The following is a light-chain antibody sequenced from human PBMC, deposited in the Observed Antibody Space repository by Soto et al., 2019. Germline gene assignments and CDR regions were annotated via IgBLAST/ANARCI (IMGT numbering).Light chain of an antibody. Sequence: QSALTQPASVSGSPGQSITISCTGARSDIGSYNYVSWYQQHLGKAPKLIIYEVSNRPSGVSNRLSGSKSGNTASLTISGLQTEDEADYYCSSYTXTTTXFGGGTKLTVL. CDR2: EVS. CDR1: RSDIGSYNY. J-gene: IGLJ3*02. V-gene: IGLV2-14*01. CDR3: SSYTXTTTX.